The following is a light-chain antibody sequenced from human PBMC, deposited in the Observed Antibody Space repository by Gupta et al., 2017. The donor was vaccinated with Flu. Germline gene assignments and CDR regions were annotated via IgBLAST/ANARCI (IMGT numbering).Light chain of an antibody. CDR3: GTWDSSLTGGV. V-gene: IGLV1-51*02. Sequence: QSVLTQPPSVSAAPGQKVTISCSGSTSNIGSTYVAWYQQVPGTAPKLLIYENDKRPSGIPDRFSGSKSGTSATLGIXGXQTGDEXDYYCGTWDSSLTGGVFGGGTKLTVL. CDR2: END. CDR1: TSNIGSTY. J-gene: IGLJ2*01.